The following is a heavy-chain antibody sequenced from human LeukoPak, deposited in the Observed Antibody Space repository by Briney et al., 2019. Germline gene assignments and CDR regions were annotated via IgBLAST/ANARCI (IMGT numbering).Heavy chain of an antibody. V-gene: IGHV1-8*01. D-gene: IGHD1-26*01. CDR3: ASGPAWEGPHYYSDY. CDR1: GYTFTNYD. Sequence: GASVKVSCKASGYTFTNYDINWVRQATGQGLEWMGWMNANSGNTGYAQKFQGRVTMTRNTSINTAYMELSSLRSEDTAVYHCASGPAWEGPHYYSDYWGQGTLVTVSS. J-gene: IGHJ4*02. CDR2: MNANSGNT.